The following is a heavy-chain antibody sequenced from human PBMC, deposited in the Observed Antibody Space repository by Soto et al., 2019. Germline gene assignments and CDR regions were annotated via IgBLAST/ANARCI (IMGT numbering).Heavy chain of an antibody. D-gene: IGHD3-22*01. CDR1: GFPFTSYA. CDR3: DRVNYYYDRSGSNHLKYFDH. V-gene: IGHV3-23*01. Sequence: GGSLRLSCAASGFPFTSYAMSWVRQSPGKGLEWVSTVSGSGAGTYHADSVKGRFTISRDNSKNTLHLQVDGLRAEDTAEYYCDRVNYYYDRSGSNHLKYFDHWGQGIFVTVSS. J-gene: IGHJ4*02. CDR2: VSGSGAGT.